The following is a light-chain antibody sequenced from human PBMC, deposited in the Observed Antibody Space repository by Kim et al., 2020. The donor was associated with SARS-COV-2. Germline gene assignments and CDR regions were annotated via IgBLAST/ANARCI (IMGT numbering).Light chain of an antibody. Sequence: QPVLAQPTTLSASPGASARLTCTLRSGISVAIHNIYWYQQKPGRLPQFPLRYKPDSNKQQASGVPSRVSGSKDASTNAGLLVITGLQSQDEADYCCAIWYNDTWVFGGGTQLTVL. J-gene: IGLJ3*02. V-gene: IGLV5-39*01. CDR2: YKPDSNK. CDR3: AIWYNDTWV. CDR1: SGISVAIHN.